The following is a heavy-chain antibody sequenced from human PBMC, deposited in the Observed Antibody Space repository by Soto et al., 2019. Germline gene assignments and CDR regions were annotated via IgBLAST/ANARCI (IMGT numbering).Heavy chain of an antibody. Sequence: VQLQESGPGLVKPSENLSLTCTVSGGSVSSGSYYWSWIRQPPGKGLEWIGYIYYSGSTNYNPSLMRRVPFLVETSKNQIAPQLSFVTAADTAVYYCASETRYNDFSSGYPSDYYYGMDGWGQGTRVTVSS. CDR3: ASETRYNDFSSGYPSDYYYGMDG. D-gene: IGHD3-3*01. CDR1: GGSVSSGSYY. J-gene: IGHJ6*01. V-gene: IGHV4-61*01. CDR2: IYYSGST.